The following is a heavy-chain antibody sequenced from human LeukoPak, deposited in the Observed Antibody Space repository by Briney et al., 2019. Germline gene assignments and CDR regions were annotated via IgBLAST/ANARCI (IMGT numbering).Heavy chain of an antibody. J-gene: IGHJ2*01. D-gene: IGHD4-17*01. CDR3: ARAEEAVTTFFENYWYFDL. Sequence: SQTLSLTCTVSGGSLSSGGYYWSWVRQHPGKGMEWIGYIYYSGSTYYNPSLKSRVTISVDTSKNQFSLKLSSVTAADTAVYYCARAEEAVTTFFENYWYFDLWGRGTLVTVSS. CDR1: GGSLSSGGYY. CDR2: IYYSGST. V-gene: IGHV4-31*03.